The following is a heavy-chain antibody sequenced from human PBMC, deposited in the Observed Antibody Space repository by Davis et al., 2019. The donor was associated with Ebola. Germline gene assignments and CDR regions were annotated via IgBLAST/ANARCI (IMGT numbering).Heavy chain of an antibody. CDR2: INPHNGNT. CDR3: ARAEFPTTSDH. CDR1: GYTFTNYG. Sequence: ASVKVSCKASGYTFTNYGITWVRQAPGQGLEWMGWINPHNGNTNYAQNVQGRVTMTTDTSTSTAYMEVGSLKSDDTAVYYCARAEFPTTSDHWGQGTLVTVSS. J-gene: IGHJ4*02. D-gene: IGHD1-1*01. V-gene: IGHV1-18*04.